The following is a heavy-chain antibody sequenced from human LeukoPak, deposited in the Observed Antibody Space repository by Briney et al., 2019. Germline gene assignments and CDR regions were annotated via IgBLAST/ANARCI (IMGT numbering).Heavy chain of an antibody. CDR2: ISAYNGNT. J-gene: IGHJ5*02. V-gene: IGHV1-18*01. CDR3: ARGYYGSGRGYWFDP. Sequence: GASVKVSCKASGYTFTSYGISWVRQAPGQGLEWMGWISAYNGNTNYAQKLQGRVTMTTDTSTSTAYMELRSLRSDDTAVYYCARGYYGSGRGYWFDPWGQGTLVTVSS. D-gene: IGHD3-10*01. CDR1: GYTFTSYG.